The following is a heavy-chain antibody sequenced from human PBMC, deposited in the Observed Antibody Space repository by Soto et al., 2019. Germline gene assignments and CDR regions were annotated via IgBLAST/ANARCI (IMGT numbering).Heavy chain of an antibody. CDR2: IRSKANSYAT. CDR3: TRHRAIFGVASEVFDP. J-gene: IGHJ5*02. Sequence: GGSLRLSCAASGFTFSGSAMHWVRQASGKGLEWVGRIRSKANSYATAYAASVKGRFTISRDDSKNTAYLQMNSLKTEDTAVYYCTRHRAIFGVASEVFDPWGQGTLVTVSS. CDR1: GFTFSGSA. V-gene: IGHV3-73*01. D-gene: IGHD3-3*01.